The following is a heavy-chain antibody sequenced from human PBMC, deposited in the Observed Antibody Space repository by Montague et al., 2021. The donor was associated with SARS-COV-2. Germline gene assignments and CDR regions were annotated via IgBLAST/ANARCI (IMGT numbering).Heavy chain of an antibody. D-gene: IGHD2-15*01. CDR3: ARGKEMIF. Sequence: TLSLTCAVSGGSISSGGYYWNWLRQHPEKGLEWIGYIYYSVSTXYNPSLRSRVTISEDTAKNQFSLKLTSVTAADTAVYYCARGKEMIFWGQGILVTVSS. CDR2: IYYSVST. V-gene: IGHV4-31*11. J-gene: IGHJ4*02. CDR1: GGSISSGGYY.